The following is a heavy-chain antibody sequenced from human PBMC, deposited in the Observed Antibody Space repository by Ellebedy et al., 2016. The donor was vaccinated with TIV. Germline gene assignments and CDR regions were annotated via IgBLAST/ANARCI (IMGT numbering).Heavy chain of an antibody. CDR3: AREVWYPAS. D-gene: IGHD6-13*01. J-gene: IGHJ4*02. Sequence: GESLKISCAASGFTVSRYWMHWVRQVPGKGLVWVSRSNSDESSIDYADSVKGRFTISRDNAKNTLYLQMNGLRAEDTAVYYCAREVWYPASWGQGTLVTVSS. V-gene: IGHV3-74*01. CDR2: SNSDESSI. CDR1: GFTVSRYW.